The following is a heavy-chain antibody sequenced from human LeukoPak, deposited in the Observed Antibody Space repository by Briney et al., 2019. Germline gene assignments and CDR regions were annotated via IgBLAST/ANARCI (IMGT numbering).Heavy chain of an antibody. Sequence: GGSLRLSCAVSAFTVSSNYVSWVRQAPGKGLEWVSVIYGGGSTNYADSVKGRFTISRDNSKNTLYLQVNSLRAEDTAVYYCARDHSGSYQRAFDIWGQGTMVTVSS. CDR2: IYGGGST. V-gene: IGHV3-66*02. CDR3: ARDHSGSYQRAFDI. J-gene: IGHJ3*02. CDR1: AFTVSSNY. D-gene: IGHD1-26*01.